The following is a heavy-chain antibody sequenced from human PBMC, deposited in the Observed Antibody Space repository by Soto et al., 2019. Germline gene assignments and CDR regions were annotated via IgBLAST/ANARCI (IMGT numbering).Heavy chain of an antibody. CDR2: IRFDGSTA. J-gene: IGHJ4*02. CDR1: GFVFRTFR. V-gene: IGHV3-33*01. Sequence: GGSLRLACEASGFVFRTFRMHWVRRAPGKGLEWLATIRFDGSTARYAESVRGRFKISRDNSMNTLYLQLDRLRVEDTAVYYCVRDRPNTESLTGYFDTWGQGTPVTVSS. D-gene: IGHD3-9*01. CDR3: VRDRPNTESLTGYFDT.